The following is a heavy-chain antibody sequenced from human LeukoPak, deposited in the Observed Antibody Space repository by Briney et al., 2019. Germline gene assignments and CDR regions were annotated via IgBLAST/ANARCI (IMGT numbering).Heavy chain of an antibody. CDR1: GFTFSNYA. D-gene: IGHD2-15*01. Sequence: GGSLRLSCVASGFTFSNYAIHWVRQAPGKGLEWVAVISYDGSNKYYADSVRGRFTISRDNSKNTLSLQMNSLRADDTAVYYCASDVLVVVPVTLEPGYYYYGMDVWGQGTTVTVSS. CDR2: ISYDGSNK. CDR3: ASDVLVVVPVTLEPGYYYYGMDV. V-gene: IGHV3-30-3*01. J-gene: IGHJ6*02.